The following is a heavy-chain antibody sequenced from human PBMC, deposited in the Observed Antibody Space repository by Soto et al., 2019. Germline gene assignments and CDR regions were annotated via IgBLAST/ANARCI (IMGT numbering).Heavy chain of an antibody. CDR2: MYYGGIT. CDR1: GGPIGSRSFF. CDR3: AGLAASGPRYFDH. Sequence: SETLSLTCAVLGGPIGSRSFFWGWIRQPPGKGLEWIGSMYYGGITYYNPSLKSRVTIFVDTSSKQVALKMSSMTAADTAVYFCAGLAASGPRYFDHWGQGTLVTVSS. V-gene: IGHV4-39*01. J-gene: IGHJ4*01. D-gene: IGHD6-13*01.